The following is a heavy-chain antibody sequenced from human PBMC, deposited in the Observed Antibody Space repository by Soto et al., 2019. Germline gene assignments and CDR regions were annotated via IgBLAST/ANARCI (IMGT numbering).Heavy chain of an antibody. V-gene: IGHV4-61*01. Sequence: SETLSLTCTVSGGSVSSGSYYWSWIRQPPGKGLEWIGYIYYSGSTNYNPSLKSRVTISVDTSKNQFSLKLSSVTAADTAVYYCARVNSGYDIVGTDIDYWGQGTLVTVSS. J-gene: IGHJ4*02. CDR3: ARVNSGYDIVGTDIDY. D-gene: IGHD5-12*01. CDR2: IYYSGST. CDR1: GGSVSSGSYY.